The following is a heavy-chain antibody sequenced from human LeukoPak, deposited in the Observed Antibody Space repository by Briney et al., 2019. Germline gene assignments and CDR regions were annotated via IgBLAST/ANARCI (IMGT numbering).Heavy chain of an antibody. CDR1: GFTFSSYA. Sequence: PGGSLRLSCAASGFTFSSYAMSWVRRAPRKGLEWVSGISGSGGSTYYADSVKGRFTISRDNSKNTLYLQMNSLRAEDTAVYYCAKLYYYDSSGYHMHAFDIWGQGTMVTVSS. D-gene: IGHD3-22*01. V-gene: IGHV3-23*01. CDR2: ISGSGGST. CDR3: AKLYYYDSSGYHMHAFDI. J-gene: IGHJ3*02.